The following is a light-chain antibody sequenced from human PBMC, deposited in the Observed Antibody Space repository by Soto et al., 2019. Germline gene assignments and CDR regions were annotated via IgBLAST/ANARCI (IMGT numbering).Light chain of an antibody. CDR2: GAS. J-gene: IGKJ1*01. CDR1: QSVSNNY. V-gene: IGKV3-20*01. Sequence: EIWLTQSPGTLSLSPGERATLSCRASQSVSNNYLAWYQQKPGHAPRLLIYGASNRATGIPDRFSGSGSGTEFTLTISRMEPEDFAVYYCQQYGTSGTFGHGTKVDIK. CDR3: QQYGTSGT.